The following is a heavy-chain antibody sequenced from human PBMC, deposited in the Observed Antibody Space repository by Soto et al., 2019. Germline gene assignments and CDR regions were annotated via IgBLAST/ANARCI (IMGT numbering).Heavy chain of an antibody. D-gene: IGHD2-21*02. V-gene: IGHV3-48*02. CDR3: ARKVYTVVTTMDF. CDR1: GFTFSAYS. J-gene: IGHJ4*02. Sequence: GGSLRLSCVASGFTFSAYSMNWVRQAPGKGLEWLSYISGDRAYIYYADSVRGRFTISRDNAENSLYLQMDNLRDEDTALYYCARKVYTVVTTMDFWGQGTLVTVSS. CDR2: ISGDRAYI.